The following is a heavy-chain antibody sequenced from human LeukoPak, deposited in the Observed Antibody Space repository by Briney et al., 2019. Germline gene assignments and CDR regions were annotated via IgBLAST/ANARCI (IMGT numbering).Heavy chain of an antibody. CDR3: ARDPYVVVPAAATNYYYYYMDV. CDR1: GYTFTGYY. V-gene: IGHV1-2*02. D-gene: IGHD2-2*01. CDR2: INPNSGGT. Sequence: ASVKVSCKASGYTFTGYYMHWVRQAPGQGLEWMGWINPNSGGTNYSQKFQGRVTMTRDTSISTAYMELSRLRSDDTAVYYCARDPYVVVPAAATNYYYYYMDVWGKGTTVTVSS. J-gene: IGHJ6*03.